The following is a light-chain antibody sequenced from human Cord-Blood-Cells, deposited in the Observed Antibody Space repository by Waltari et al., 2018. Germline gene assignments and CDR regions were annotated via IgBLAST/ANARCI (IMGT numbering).Light chain of an antibody. CDR2: EGS. Sequence: QSALTQPASVSGSPGQSITISCTGTSSDVGSYNLVSWYQQHPGKAPKLMIYEGSKRPSGVSNRCTGSKSGNTASLTISGHQAEDEADYYCCSYAGSSINWGFGGGTKLTVL. J-gene: IGLJ3*02. CDR1: SSDVGSYNL. V-gene: IGLV2-23*01. CDR3: CSYAGSSINWG.